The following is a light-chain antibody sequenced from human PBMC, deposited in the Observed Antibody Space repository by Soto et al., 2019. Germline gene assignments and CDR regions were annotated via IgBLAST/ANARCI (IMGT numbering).Light chain of an antibody. J-gene: IGKJ1*01. CDR3: QQYNSWLWT. V-gene: IGKV3-15*01. CDR2: GAS. CDR1: QSASSSY. Sequence: KQSAGTLSLTPGERATLSCRASQSASSSYLAWYQQRPGQAPRLLIYGASTRATGIPARFSGSGSGTEFTLIISSLQSEDSAVYYCQQYNSWLWTFGQGTKV.